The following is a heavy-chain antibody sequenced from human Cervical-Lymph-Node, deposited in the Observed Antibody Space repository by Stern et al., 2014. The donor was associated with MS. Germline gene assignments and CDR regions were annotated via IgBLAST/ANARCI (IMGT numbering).Heavy chain of an antibody. CDR3: ARVNGGNSDWFDP. CDR1: GYMFASHW. V-gene: IGHV5-51*01. Sequence: VQLGQSGAEVKKPGESLKISCKASGYMFASHWIGWVRQMPGKGLEWMGIIDPGYSNAIYSPSSQGQVTISVDKSTSTAYLQWSSLKASDTAMYYCARVNGGNSDWFDPWGQGTLVTVSS. D-gene: IGHD4-23*01. CDR2: IDPGYSNA. J-gene: IGHJ5*02.